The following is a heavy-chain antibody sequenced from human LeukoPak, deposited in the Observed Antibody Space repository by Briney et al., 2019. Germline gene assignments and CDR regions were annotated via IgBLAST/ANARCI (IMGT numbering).Heavy chain of an antibody. D-gene: IGHD3-10*01. J-gene: IGHJ4*02. V-gene: IGHV3-48*04. CDR1: RFSFSTYP. CDR2: ITSGSSTI. CDR3: VRAARGPDF. Sequence: PGGSLRLSCEASRFSFSTYPMGWVRQAPGKGLEWVSYITSGSSTIYYPDSVKGRFTISRDNAKNSLYLQTNSLRAEDTAVYYCVRAARGPDFWGQGALVTVSS.